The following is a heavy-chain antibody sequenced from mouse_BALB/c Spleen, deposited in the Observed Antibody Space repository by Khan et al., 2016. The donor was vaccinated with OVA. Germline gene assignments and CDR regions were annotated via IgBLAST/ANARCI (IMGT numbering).Heavy chain of an antibody. Sequence: VQLQQSGPEPVRPGASVKISCKGSGYTFADSGMHWVRQSHAKSLEWIGVISTYYGHIKYNQKFEGRATMTVDKSSSTAYMELARLTSEDSAVYFCTRDGISEFAYWGQGTLVTVSA. J-gene: IGHJ3*01. CDR2: ISTYYGHI. D-gene: IGHD2-3*01. V-gene: IGHV1S137*01. CDR1: GYTFADSG. CDR3: TRDGISEFAY.